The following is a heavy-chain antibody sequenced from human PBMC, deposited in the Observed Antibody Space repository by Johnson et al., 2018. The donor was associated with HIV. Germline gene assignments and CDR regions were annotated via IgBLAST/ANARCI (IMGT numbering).Heavy chain of an antibody. D-gene: IGHD5/OR15-5a*01. Sequence: QVQLVESGGGVVQPGRSLRLSCAASGFTFSSYAMHWVRQAPGKGLELVAVISYDGSNKYYADSVKGRFTISRDNSKNTLYLQMNSLKTEDTAVYYCARGYGVYATSFDVWGQGTVVAVSS. CDR1: GFTFSSYA. CDR3: ARGYGVYATSFDV. J-gene: IGHJ3*01. CDR2: ISYDGSNK. V-gene: IGHV3-30*14.